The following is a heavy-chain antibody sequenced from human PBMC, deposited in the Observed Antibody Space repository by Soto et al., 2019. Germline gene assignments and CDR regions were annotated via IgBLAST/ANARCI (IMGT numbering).Heavy chain of an antibody. Sequence: SVKVSCKASGYTVTGYYMNWVRQAPGQGLEWMGWINPNSGGTNYAQKFQGRVTMTRDTSISTAYMELSRLRSDDTAVYYCARSRRFYYYDSSGSDDAFDIWGQGTMVTVSS. J-gene: IGHJ3*02. D-gene: IGHD3-22*01. CDR1: GYTVTGYY. V-gene: IGHV1-2*02. CDR2: INPNSGGT. CDR3: ARSRRFYYYDSSGSDDAFDI.